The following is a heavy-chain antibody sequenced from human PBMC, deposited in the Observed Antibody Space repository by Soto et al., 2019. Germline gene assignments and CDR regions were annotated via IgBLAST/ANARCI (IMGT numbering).Heavy chain of an antibody. J-gene: IGHJ6*02. CDR2: IIPIFGTA. Sequence: QVQLVQSGAEVKKPGSSVKVSCKASGGTFSSYAISWVRQAPGQGLEWMGGIIPIFGTANYAQKFQGRVTITADESTSTAYMELSSVRSEDTAVYYCARQLLEDSSGYYLSYYGMDVWGQGTTVTVSS. CDR1: GGTFSSYA. V-gene: IGHV1-69*01. D-gene: IGHD3-22*01. CDR3: ARQLLEDSSGYYLSYYGMDV.